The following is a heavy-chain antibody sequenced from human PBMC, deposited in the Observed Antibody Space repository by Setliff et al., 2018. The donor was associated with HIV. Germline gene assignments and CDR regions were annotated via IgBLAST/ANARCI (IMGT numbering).Heavy chain of an antibody. D-gene: IGHD3-22*01. CDR1: GASIRATSYP. J-gene: IGHJ3*02. CDR2: TYYNGAT. V-gene: IGHV4-39*01. CDR3: ARTPTDYYDSTRLGDGFDI. Sequence: SETLSLTCNVTGASIRATSYPWGWVRQAPGKGLEWIGSTYYNGATDHNPSLKSRVTISVDTSNQQFSLKLTSVTAADTAVYYCARTPTDYYDSTRLGDGFDIWGQGTVVTVSS.